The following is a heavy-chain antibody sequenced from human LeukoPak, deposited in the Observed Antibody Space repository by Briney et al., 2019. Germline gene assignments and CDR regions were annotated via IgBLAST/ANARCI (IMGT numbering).Heavy chain of an antibody. Sequence: ESLKISCKDSGYRFADYWIGWVRQMPGKGLEWMGMIYPGDSDTRYSPSFQGQVTISADKSISTAYLQWSSLKASDTAMYYCARHLHTAILDYWGQGTLVTVSS. CDR3: ARHLHTAILDY. V-gene: IGHV5-51*01. CDR2: IYPGDSDT. J-gene: IGHJ4*02. D-gene: IGHD5-18*01. CDR1: GYRFADYW.